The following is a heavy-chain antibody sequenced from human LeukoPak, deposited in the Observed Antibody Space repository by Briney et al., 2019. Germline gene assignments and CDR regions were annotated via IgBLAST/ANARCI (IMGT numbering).Heavy chain of an antibody. V-gene: IGHV3-13*01. Sequence: GGSLRLSCTASGFTLGGHDMHWVRQTTGDGLEWVAAVSAGHHAFYAGSVKGRFTVSREDAKNSLYLQTNSLRAGDTAVYYCVREPRGYHYTYFDYWGQGSLVTVSS. CDR3: VREPRGYHYTYFDY. D-gene: IGHD5-18*01. CDR1: GFTLGGHD. J-gene: IGHJ4*02. CDR2: VSAGHHA.